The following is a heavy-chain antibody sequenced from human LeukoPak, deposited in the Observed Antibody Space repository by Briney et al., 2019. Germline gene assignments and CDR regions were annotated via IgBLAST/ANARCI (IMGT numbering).Heavy chain of an antibody. CDR1: GGSISSSSYY. CDR3: ARRHNYYASGSYLWNV. D-gene: IGHD3-10*01. V-gene: IGHV4-39*01. Sequence: SETLSLTCTVSGGSISSSSYYWGWIRQPPGKGLEWIGSIYYSGSTYYNPSLKSRVTISVDTSKNQFSLKLSSVTAADTAVYYCARRHNYYASGSYLWNVWRQGTTVTVSS. J-gene: IGHJ6*02. CDR2: IYYSGST.